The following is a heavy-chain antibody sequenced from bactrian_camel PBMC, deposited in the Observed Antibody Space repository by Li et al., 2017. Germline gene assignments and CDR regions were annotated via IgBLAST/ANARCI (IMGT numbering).Heavy chain of an antibody. V-gene: IGHV3S53*01. J-gene: IGHJ4*01. CDR3: AADALFTTMTCGRLSEGDEYNY. D-gene: IGHD4*01. CDR2: IDSDGRT. CDR1: GDTHSTYC. Sequence: HVQLVESGGGSVQAGGSLRLSCARSGDTHSTYCMGWFRQVPGNEREPLASIDSDGRTSVADSVKGRFTISQDNAENTVYLQMNSLEPEDTAMYYCAADALFTTMTCGRLSEGDEYNYWGQGTQVTVS.